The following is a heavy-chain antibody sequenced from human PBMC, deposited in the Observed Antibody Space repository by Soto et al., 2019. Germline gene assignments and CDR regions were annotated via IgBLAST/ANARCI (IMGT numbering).Heavy chain of an antibody. CDR3: ARYHGFWLRNHWYFDL. CDR1: GGTFSSYA. D-gene: IGHD5-12*01. CDR2: IIPIFGTA. V-gene: IGHV1-69*12. Sequence: QVQLVQSGAEVKKPGSSVKVSCKASGGTFSSYAISWVRQAPGQGLEWMGGIIPIFGTANYAQRFQGRVTITADESTSTAYMELSSLRSEDTAVYYCARYHGFWLRNHWYFDLWGRGTLVTVSS. J-gene: IGHJ2*01.